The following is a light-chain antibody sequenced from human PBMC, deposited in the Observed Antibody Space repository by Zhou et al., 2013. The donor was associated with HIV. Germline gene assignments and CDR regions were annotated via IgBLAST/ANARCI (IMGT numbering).Light chain of an antibody. CDR2: DAS. J-gene: IGKJ4*01. CDR1: QDISNY. V-gene: IGKV1-33*01. CDR3: QQYGDLPALT. Sequence: DIQMTQSPSSLSASAGDRVTITCQASQDISNYLNWYQQKAGKAPKVLIYDASSLERGVPSRFSGNGSGTHFTFTISSLQPDDIGTYYCQQYGDLPALTFGGGTKVEIK.